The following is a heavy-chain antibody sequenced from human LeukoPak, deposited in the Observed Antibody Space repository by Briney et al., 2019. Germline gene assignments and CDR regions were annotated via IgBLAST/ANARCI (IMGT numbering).Heavy chain of an antibody. D-gene: IGHD4-17*01. CDR2: IYSGGST. CDR1: GFTVSSNH. J-gene: IGHJ4*02. V-gene: IGHV3-53*01. CDR3: ARDPYGDYGFDY. Sequence: PGGSLRLSCAASGFTVSSNHMSWVRQAPGKGLEWVSVIYSGGSTYYADSVKGRFTISRDNSKNTLYLQMNSLRAEDTAVYYCARDPYGDYGFDYWGQGTLVTVSS.